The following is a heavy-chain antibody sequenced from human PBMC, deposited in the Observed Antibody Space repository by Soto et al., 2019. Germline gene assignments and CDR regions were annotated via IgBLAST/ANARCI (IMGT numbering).Heavy chain of an antibody. CDR1: GFTFSGSA. J-gene: IGHJ6*02. D-gene: IGHD4-4*01. Sequence: EVQLVESGGGLVQPGGSLKLSCAASGFTFSGSAMHWVRQASGKGLEWVGRIRSKANSYATAYAASVKGRFTISRDDLKNTAYLQMNSLKTEDTAVYYCTRLHSNYYYYGMDVWGQGTTVTVSS. CDR3: TRLHSNYYYYGMDV. V-gene: IGHV3-73*02. CDR2: IRSKANSYAT.